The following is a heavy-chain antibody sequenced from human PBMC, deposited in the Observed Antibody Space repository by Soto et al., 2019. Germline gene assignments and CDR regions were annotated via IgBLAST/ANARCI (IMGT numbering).Heavy chain of an antibody. D-gene: IGHD6-13*01. Sequence: QVQLVESGGGVVRPGRSLRLSCAASGFAFNRFGVHWVRQAPGKGLEWVAVIWYDESNKFYADSVKGRFSISRDNSKNTLYLQMNCLRAEDTAVYYCVRDDGVAAAGPYYYYAMDVWGQGTTVIVSS. CDR2: IWYDESNK. J-gene: IGHJ6*02. CDR1: GFAFNRFG. CDR3: VRDDGVAAAGPYYYYAMDV. V-gene: IGHV3-33*01.